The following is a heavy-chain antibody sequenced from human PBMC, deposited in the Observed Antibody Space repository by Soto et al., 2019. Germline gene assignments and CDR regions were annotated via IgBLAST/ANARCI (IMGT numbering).Heavy chain of an antibody. Sequence: VSVKVSCKASGYTFSYFYIHWVRLAPGQGLEWMGWLNPKSGGTSHAPKFQGRVTMTRDTSTSTVYMELRSLTSDDRAIYFCARRDSSGSFDYWGQGTPVTVSS. CDR3: ARRDSSGSFDY. CDR2: LNPKSGGT. J-gene: IGHJ4*02. CDR1: GYTFSYFY. V-gene: IGHV1-2*02. D-gene: IGHD5-18*01.